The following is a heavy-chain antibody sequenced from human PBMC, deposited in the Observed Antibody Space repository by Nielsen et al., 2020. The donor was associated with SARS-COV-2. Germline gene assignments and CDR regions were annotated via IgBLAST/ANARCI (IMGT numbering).Heavy chain of an antibody. CDR1: GFSLSTSGMC. V-gene: IGHV2-70*01. CDR3: ARIRLSYYDSSGYYFDY. CDR2: IDWDDDK. J-gene: IGHJ4*02. D-gene: IGHD3-22*01. Sequence: SGPTLVKPTQTLTLTCTFSGFSLSTSGMCVSWIRQPPGKALEWLALIDWDDDKYYSTPLKTRLTISKDTSKNQVVLTMTNMDPVDTATYYCARIRLSYYDSSGYYFDYWGQGTLVTVSS.